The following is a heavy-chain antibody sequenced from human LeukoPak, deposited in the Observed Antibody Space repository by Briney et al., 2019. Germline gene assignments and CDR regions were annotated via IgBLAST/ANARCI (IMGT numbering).Heavy chain of an antibody. CDR3: ARDTPCCSGDSCYSRRFDP. V-gene: IGHV6-1*01. D-gene: IGHD2-15*01. CDR1: GDSVSSNSAA. J-gene: IGHJ5*02. CDR2: TYYRSKWYN. Sequence: SQTLSLTCAISGDSVSSNSAAWNWIRQSPSRGLEWLGRTYYRSKWYNDYALSVKSRITINPDTSKNQFSLQLNSVTPEDTAVYYRARDTPCCSGDSCYSRRFDPWGQGTLVTVSS.